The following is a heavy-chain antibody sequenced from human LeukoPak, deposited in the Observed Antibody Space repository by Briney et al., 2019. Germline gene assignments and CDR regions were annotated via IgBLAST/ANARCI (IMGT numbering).Heavy chain of an antibody. J-gene: IGHJ4*02. CDR3: AREPSPYVWGSYRYKDPYYFDY. V-gene: IGHV5-51*01. CDR1: GYSFTSYW. D-gene: IGHD3-16*02. CDR2: IYPGDSDT. Sequence: GESLKISCKGSGYSFTSYWIGWVRQMPGKGLEWMGIIYPGDSDTRYSPSFQGQVTISADKSISTAYLQWSSLKASDTAMYYCAREPSPYVWGSYRYKDPYYFDYWGQGTLVTVSS.